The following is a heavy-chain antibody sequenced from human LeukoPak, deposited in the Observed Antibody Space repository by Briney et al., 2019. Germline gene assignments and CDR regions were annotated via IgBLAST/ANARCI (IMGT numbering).Heavy chain of an antibody. J-gene: IGHJ6*02. D-gene: IGHD4-23*01. CDR3: ARLPGTTVVRYYYYYGMDV. V-gene: IGHV4-31*03. CDR1: GGSISSGGYY. CDR2: IYYSGST. Sequence: PSETLSLTCTVSGGSISSGGYYWSWIRQHPGKGLEWIGYIYYSGSTYYNPSLKSRVTISVDTSKNQFSLKLSSVTAADTAVYYCARLPGTTVVRYYYYYGMDVWGQGTTVTVSS.